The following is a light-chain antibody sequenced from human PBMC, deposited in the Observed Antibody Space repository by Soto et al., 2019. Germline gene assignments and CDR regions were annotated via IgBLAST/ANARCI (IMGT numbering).Light chain of an antibody. J-gene: IGLJ3*02. CDR2: EVG. V-gene: IGLV2-14*01. Sequence: QSVLTQPASVSGSPGQSITISCTGTNNDVGAYDYVSWYQQHPGKAPKLLIFEVGHRPSGVSNRFSGSKSGYTASLTISGVQAEDEAHYYCTSYTTSSTWVFGGGTKVTVL. CDR1: NNDVGAYDY. CDR3: TSYTTSSTWV.